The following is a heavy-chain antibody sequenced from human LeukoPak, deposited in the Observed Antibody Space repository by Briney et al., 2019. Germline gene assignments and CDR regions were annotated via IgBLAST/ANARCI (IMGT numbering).Heavy chain of an antibody. D-gene: IGHD3-3*01. CDR2: IYPGDSDT. CDR1: GYSFTSYW. Sequence: GESLKISCKGSGYSFTSYWIGWVRQMPGKGLEWMGIIYPGDSDTRYSPSFQGQVTISADKSISTAYPQWSSLKASDTAMYYCAREAHDFWSGYDYYYGMDVWGQGTTVTVSS. V-gene: IGHV5-51*01. J-gene: IGHJ6*02. CDR3: AREAHDFWSGYDYYYGMDV.